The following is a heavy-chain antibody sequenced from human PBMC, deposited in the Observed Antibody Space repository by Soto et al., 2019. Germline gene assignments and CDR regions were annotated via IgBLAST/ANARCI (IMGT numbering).Heavy chain of an antibody. CDR1: GYTFNTYF. CDR2: ISPHNGNT. V-gene: IGHV1-18*01. CDR3: ARDTGNSFDY. Sequence: HVQLMQSGGELKKPGASVKVSCNTSGYTFNTYFITWVRQAPGQGLEWMGWISPHNGNTNYAEKFQGRVTMTADTITKTAYMELRNLRIDDTAVYYCARDTGNSFDYWGQGTPVTVSS. J-gene: IGHJ4*02.